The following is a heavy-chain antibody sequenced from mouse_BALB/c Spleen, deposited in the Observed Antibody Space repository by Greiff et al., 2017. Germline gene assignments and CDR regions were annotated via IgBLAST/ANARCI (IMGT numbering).Heavy chain of an antibody. Sequence: QVQLKESGAELAKPGASVKMSCKASGYTFTSYWMHWVKQRPGQGLDWIGYINPSTGYTEYNQKFKDKATLTADKSSSTAYMQLSSLTSEDSAVYYCARGGAMDYWGQGTSVTVSS. J-gene: IGHJ4*01. CDR2: INPSTGYT. CDR3: ARGGAMDY. V-gene: IGHV1-7*01. CDR1: GYTFTSYW.